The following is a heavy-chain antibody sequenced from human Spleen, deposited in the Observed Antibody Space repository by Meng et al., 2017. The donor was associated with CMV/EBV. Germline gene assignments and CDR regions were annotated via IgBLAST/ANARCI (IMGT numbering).Heavy chain of an antibody. CDR3: ARDLWDQLLYVGNWFDP. Sequence: FMVSNYWMSWIRQVTGKGLGWMANIKEDGSEKNYVDSVRGRFIISRDNAKNSLYLQMNNLRVEDSAVYFCARDLWDQLLYVGNWFDPWGRGALVTVSS. J-gene: IGHJ5*02. CDR2: IKEDGSEK. V-gene: IGHV3-7*01. D-gene: IGHD2-2*02. CDR1: FMVSNYW.